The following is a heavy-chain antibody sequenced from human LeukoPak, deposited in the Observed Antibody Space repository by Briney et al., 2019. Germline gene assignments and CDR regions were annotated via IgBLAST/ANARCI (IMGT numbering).Heavy chain of an antibody. CDR2: ISGSGGST. V-gene: IGHV3-23*01. J-gene: IGHJ4*02. Sequence: PGGSLRLSCAASGFTFSSYAMSWVRQAPGKGLEWVSAISGSGGSTYYADSVKGRFTISRDNSKNTLYLQMNSLRAEDTAVYYCAKDTRLRLGELSTNWGQGTLVTVSS. CDR1: GFTFSSYA. CDR3: AKDTRLRLGELSTN. D-gene: IGHD3-16*02.